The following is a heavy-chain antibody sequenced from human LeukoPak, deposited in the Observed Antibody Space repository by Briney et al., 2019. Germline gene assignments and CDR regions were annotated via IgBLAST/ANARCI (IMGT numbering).Heavy chain of an antibody. CDR2: ITGDGGTT. Sequence: PGGSLRLSCAASGFTFRNYDMHWVRQAPGEGLEYVSAITGDGGTTYYARSVKDRFTISRDNSKNTLYLQMGSLRAEDMAVYYCARIYYDRGGHYYDYWGQGTLVTVSS. D-gene: IGHD3-22*01. CDR1: GFTFRNYD. J-gene: IGHJ4*02. V-gene: IGHV3-64*01. CDR3: ARIYYDRGGHYYDY.